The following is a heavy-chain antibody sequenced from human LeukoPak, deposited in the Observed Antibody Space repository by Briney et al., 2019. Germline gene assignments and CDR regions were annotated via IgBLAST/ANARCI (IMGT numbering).Heavy chain of an antibody. J-gene: IGHJ4*02. Sequence: SETLSLTCTVSGGSISSYYWSWIRQPPGKGLEWIGYIYYSGSTNYKPSLRSRVTISVETSKNQFSLKLRSVTAADTAVYYCARVTGYMIEDYFDYWGQGTLVTVSS. V-gene: IGHV4-59*01. CDR3: ARVTGYMIEDYFDY. D-gene: IGHD3-22*01. CDR1: GGSISSYY. CDR2: IYYSGST.